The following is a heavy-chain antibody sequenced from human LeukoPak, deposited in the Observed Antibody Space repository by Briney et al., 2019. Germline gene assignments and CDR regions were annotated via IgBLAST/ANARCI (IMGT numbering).Heavy chain of an antibody. CDR1: GGSISSYY. CDR2: IYYSGST. J-gene: IGHJ2*01. V-gene: IGHV4-59*12. D-gene: IGHD3-22*01. Sequence: PSETLSLTCTVSGGSISSYYWSWIRQPPGKGLEWIGYIYYSGSTNYNPSLKSRVTISVDRSKNQFSLKLSSVTAADTAVYYCARVGSYYYDSSGPDLWGRGTLVTVSS. CDR3: ARVGSYYYDSSGPDL.